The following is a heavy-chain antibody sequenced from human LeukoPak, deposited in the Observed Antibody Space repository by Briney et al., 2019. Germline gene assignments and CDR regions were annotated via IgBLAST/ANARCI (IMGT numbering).Heavy chain of an antibody. V-gene: IGHV3-21*01. D-gene: IGHD6-13*01. CDR1: GFTFSSYT. CDR3: ARELHSSSWYAHFDY. J-gene: IGHJ4*02. CDR2: ISSSRSSI. Sequence: GGSLRLSCAASGFTFSSYTMNWVRQAPGKGLEWVSSISSSRSSIYYADSMKGRFTISRDNAKNSLYLQMNSLRAEDTAVYYCARELHSSSWYAHFDYWGQGTLVTVSS.